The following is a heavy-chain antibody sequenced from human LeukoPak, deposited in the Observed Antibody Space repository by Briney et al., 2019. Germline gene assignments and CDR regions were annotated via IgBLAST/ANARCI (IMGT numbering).Heavy chain of an antibody. D-gene: IGHD6-19*01. V-gene: IGHV1-69*13. CDR3: ARGAVLRAFDI. CDR2: IIPIFGTA. CDR1: GGTFSSYA. J-gene: IGHJ3*02. Sequence: ASVKVSCKASGGTFSSYAISCVRQAPGQGLEWMGGIIPIFGTANYAQKFQGRVTITADESTSTAYMELSSLRSEDTAVYYCARGAVLRAFDIWGQGIMVTVSS.